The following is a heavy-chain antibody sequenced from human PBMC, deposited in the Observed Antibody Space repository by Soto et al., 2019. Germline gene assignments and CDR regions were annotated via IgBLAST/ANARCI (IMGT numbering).Heavy chain of an antibody. V-gene: IGHV3-73*01. J-gene: IGHJ4*02. Sequence: GGSLRLSCAASGFTFSGSAMHWVRQASGKGLEWVGRIRSKANSYATAYAASVKGRFTISREDSKNTAYLQMNSLKTEDTAVYYCTSRRGYSSSWTNYWGQGTLVTVSS. CDR1: GFTFSGSA. CDR3: TSRRGYSSSWTNY. D-gene: IGHD6-13*01. CDR2: IRSKANSYAT.